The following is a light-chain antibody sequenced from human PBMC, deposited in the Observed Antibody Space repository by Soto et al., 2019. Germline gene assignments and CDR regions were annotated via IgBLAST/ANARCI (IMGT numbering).Light chain of an antibody. CDR2: DDS. J-gene: IGLJ2*01. V-gene: IGLV3-21*02. CDR3: QVWDSSSDLHVV. Sequence: SYELSQPPSVSVAPGQTARITCGGNNIGSKSVNWYQRKAGQAPVLVVYDDSDRPSGIPERVSGSNSGNTATLTISRVEAGDEAEYYCQVWDSSSDLHVVFGGGTKLTVL. CDR1: NIGSKS.